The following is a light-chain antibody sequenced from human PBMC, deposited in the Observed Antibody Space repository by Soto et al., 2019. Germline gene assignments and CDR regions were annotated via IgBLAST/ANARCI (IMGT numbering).Light chain of an antibody. CDR3: LQYNNWPPWT. V-gene: IGKV3-15*01. CDR1: QSVNTN. CDR2: NAS. Sequence: EIVMTQSPATLSVSPGERATLSCRPSQSVNTNLAWYQQKPGQTPRLLIYNASARATGVPARFSGSASGTEFTLSISILQSEDSAVYYCLQYNNWPPWTFGQGTKVEI. J-gene: IGKJ1*01.